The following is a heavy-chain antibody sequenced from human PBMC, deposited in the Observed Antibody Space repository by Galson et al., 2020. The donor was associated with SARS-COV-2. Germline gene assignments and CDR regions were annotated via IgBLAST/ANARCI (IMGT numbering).Heavy chain of an antibody. CDR3: ARGGCYVSPLFDY. D-gene: IGHD3-16*01. J-gene: IGHJ4*02. CDR2: NNPNSGGT. V-gene: IGHV1-2*06. CDR1: GYTFSGYY. Sequence: ASVKVSCKASGYTFSGYYIHWVRQAPGQGLEWMGRNNPNSGGTNYAQKFRGRVTITRDTSISTAYMELTSLRSDDTAVYSCARGGCYVSPLFDYWGQGSLVTVSS.